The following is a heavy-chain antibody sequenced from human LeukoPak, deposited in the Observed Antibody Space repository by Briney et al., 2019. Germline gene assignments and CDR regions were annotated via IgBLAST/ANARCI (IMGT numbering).Heavy chain of an antibody. J-gene: IGHJ4*02. CDR2: ISDISDYI. CDR3: ATTLTRDSSGSYGALDY. V-gene: IGHV3-21*01. Sequence: GGSLRLSCAASGFTFSSYAMSWVRQAPGKGREWVSSISDISDYIYYADSVKGRFTISRDNAKNSLYLQMNSLRVEDTAVYYCATTLTRDSSGSYGALDYWGQGTLVTVSS. CDR1: GFTFSSYA. D-gene: IGHD6-25*01.